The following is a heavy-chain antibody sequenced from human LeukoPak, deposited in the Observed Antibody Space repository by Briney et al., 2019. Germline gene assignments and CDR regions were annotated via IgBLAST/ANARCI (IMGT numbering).Heavy chain of an antibody. CDR3: ATSSWYRLAY. D-gene: IGHD6-13*01. CDR1: GFTFSDSF. J-gene: IGHJ4*02. Sequence: GGSLRLSCAASGFTFSDSFMSWVRQAPGKGLEWVGRSRNKADSYTAEYAASVKGRFTISRDESKNSLYLQISSLETEHAAVYYCATSSWYRLAYWGQGSLVTVSS. V-gene: IGHV3-72*01. CDR2: SRNKADSYTA.